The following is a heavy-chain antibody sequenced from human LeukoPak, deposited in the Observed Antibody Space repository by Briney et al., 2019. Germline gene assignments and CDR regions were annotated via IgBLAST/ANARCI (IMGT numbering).Heavy chain of an antibody. V-gene: IGHV1-2*04. J-gene: IGHJ5*02. Sequence: ASVKVSCKASGYTFTGYHIHWVRQAPGQGLEWMGWISPKSGGTNYAQKFEGWVTMTRDTSMSTVYMELSRLKSDDTAVYYCARDPSNSIGRMTWFDPWGQGTLVIVSS. D-gene: IGHD3-3*02. CDR2: ISPKSGGT. CDR3: ARDPSNSIGRMTWFDP. CDR1: GYTFTGYH.